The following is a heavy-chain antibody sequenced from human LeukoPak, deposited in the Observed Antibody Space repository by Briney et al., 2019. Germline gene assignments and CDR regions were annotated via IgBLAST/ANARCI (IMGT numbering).Heavy chain of an antibody. D-gene: IGHD6-13*01. CDR3: ARDRGIAAGLDY. Sequence: GASVKVSCKASGYTSTGYYMHWVRQAPGQGLEWMGWINPNSGGTNYAQKFQGRVTMTRDTSISTAYMELSRLRSDDTAVYYCARDRGIAAGLDYWGQGTLVTVSS. J-gene: IGHJ4*02. CDR1: GYTSTGYY. V-gene: IGHV1-2*02. CDR2: INPNSGGT.